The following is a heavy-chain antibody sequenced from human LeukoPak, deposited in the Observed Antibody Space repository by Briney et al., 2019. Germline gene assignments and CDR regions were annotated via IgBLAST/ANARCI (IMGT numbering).Heavy chain of an antibody. V-gene: IGHV1-69*05. Sequence: SVKVSCKVSGYTLTELSMHWVRQAPGQGLEWMGGIIPMFGIANYAQKFQGRVTFTTDESTSTAYMALSSLRSEDTALYYCVFDSSGYLSRSLPPYFDYWGQGTLVTVSS. J-gene: IGHJ4*02. CDR1: GYTLTELS. D-gene: IGHD3-22*01. CDR3: VFDSSGYLSRSLPPYFDY. CDR2: IIPMFGIA.